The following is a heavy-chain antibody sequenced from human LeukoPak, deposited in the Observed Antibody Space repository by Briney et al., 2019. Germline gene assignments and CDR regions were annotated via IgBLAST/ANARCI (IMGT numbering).Heavy chain of an antibody. CDR2: ISGSSTYI. CDR3: ASVGGSQFFDP. Sequence: PGGSLRLSCAASGFTFSSHRMNWVRQAPGKGLEWVSSISGSSTYIYYADSVKGRFTISRDNANNSLYLQMNSLRADDTAVYYCASVGGSQFFDPWGQGTLVTVSS. CDR1: GFTFSSHR. V-gene: IGHV3-21*01. J-gene: IGHJ5*02. D-gene: IGHD4-23*01.